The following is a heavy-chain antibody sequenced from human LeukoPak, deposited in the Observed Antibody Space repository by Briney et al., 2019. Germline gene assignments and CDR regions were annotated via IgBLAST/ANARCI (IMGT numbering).Heavy chain of an antibody. CDR2: IYYSGST. CDR1: GFTVSSNY. V-gene: IGHV4-59*05. J-gene: IGHJ5*02. CDR3: ASTYSSSWVAYNWFDP. D-gene: IGHD6-13*01. Sequence: TGGSLRLSCAASGFTVSSNYMSWVRQAPGKGLEWIGSIYYSGSTYYNPSLKSRVTISVDTSKNQFSLKLSSVTAADTAVYYCASTYSSSWVAYNWFDPWGQGTLVTVSS.